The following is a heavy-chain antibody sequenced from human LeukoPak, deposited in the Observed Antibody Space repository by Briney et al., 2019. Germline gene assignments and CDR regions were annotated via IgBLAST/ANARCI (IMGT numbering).Heavy chain of an antibody. J-gene: IGHJ4*02. CDR1: GGSISSYY. D-gene: IGHD2-15*01. Sequence: PSETLSLTCTASGGSISSYYWSWIRQPPGKGLEWIGYIYYSGSTNYNPSLKSRVTISVDTSKNQFSLKLSSVTTADTAVYYCASYCSGGSCGLDYWGQGTLVTVSS. V-gene: IGHV4-59*08. CDR2: IYYSGST. CDR3: ASYCSGGSCGLDY.